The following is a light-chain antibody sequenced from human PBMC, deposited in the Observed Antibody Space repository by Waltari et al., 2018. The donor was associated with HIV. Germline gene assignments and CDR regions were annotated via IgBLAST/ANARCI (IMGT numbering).Light chain of an antibody. CDR2: DVS. CDR3: SSYTSSSTHWV. CDR1: SSDVGGYNY. Sequence: QSALTQPASVSGSPGQSITISCTGTSSDVGGYNYVSWYQHHPGKAPKRMIYDVSKRPSGVSNRLSGSKSCNTASLTISGLQAEDEADYYCSSYTSSSTHWVFGGGTKLTVL. J-gene: IGLJ3*02. V-gene: IGLV2-14*03.